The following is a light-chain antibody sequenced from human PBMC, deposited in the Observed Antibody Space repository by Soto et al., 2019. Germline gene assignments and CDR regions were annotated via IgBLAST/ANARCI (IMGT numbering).Light chain of an antibody. J-gene: IGLJ1*01. Sequence: QSALTQPRSVSGSPGQSVTISCTGSSSDVGYYNYVSWYQQYPGRAPRLMIYAVIKRPSGVPDRFSGSKSCNTASLTISGLHTEDEAYYYCGSYVGSYIFVFGTGTKVTVL. V-gene: IGLV2-11*01. CDR1: SSDVGYYNY. CDR3: GSYVGSYIFV. CDR2: AVI.